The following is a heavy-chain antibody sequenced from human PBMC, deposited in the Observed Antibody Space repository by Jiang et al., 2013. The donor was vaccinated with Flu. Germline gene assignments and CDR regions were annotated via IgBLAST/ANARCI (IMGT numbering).Heavy chain of an antibody. D-gene: IGHD7-27*01. CDR2: ISGSGGGT. V-gene: IGHV3-23*04. Sequence: LVESGGGLVQPGRSLRLSCAASGFTFDDYAMSWVRQAPGKGLEWVSAISGSGGGTYYADSVKGRFTISRDNSKNTLYLQMNSLRAEDTAVYYCAKWPGPHQYFQHWGQGTLVTVSS. CDR3: AKWPGPHQYFQH. CDR1: GFTFDDYA. J-gene: IGHJ1*01.